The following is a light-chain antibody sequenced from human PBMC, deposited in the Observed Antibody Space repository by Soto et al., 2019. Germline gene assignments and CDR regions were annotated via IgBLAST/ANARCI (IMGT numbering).Light chain of an antibody. Sequence: DIQMTQSPSSLSASVGDRVTITCRASQGISNYLTWYQQQPGKVPKLLIYVASTLQSGVPSRFSGSGSGTDFTLTISSLQPEDVATYYCQKYNSAPWTFGQGTKVEIK. J-gene: IGKJ1*01. V-gene: IGKV1-27*01. CDR1: QGISNY. CDR2: VAS. CDR3: QKYNSAPWT.